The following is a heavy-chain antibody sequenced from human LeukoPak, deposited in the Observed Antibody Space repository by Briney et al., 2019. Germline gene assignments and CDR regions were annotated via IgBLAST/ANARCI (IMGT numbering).Heavy chain of an antibody. V-gene: IGHV4-39*01. Sequence: SETLSLTCTVSGGSISSGGYYWSWIRQHPGKGLEWIGYIYYSGSTYYNPSLKSRVTISVDTSKNQFSLKLSSVTAADTAVYYCARQIAAAGNYFDYWGQGTLVTVSS. D-gene: IGHD6-13*01. CDR3: ARQIAAAGNYFDY. CDR1: GGSISSGGYY. CDR2: IYYSGST. J-gene: IGHJ4*02.